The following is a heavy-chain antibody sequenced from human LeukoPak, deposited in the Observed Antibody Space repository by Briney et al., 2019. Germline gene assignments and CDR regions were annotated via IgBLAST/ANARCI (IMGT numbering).Heavy chain of an antibody. J-gene: IGHJ4*02. V-gene: IGHV3-15*07. CDR1: GFTFSNAW. CDR3: TKYHYDSSGSVYFDN. Sequence: GESLRLSCAASGFTFSNAWMNWVRQAPGKGLEWVGRIKSKTDGETIDYAAPVKGRFTISRDDSKNTLYLQMNSLKTEDTTVYYCTKYHYDSSGSVYFDNWGQGTLATVPS. CDR2: IKSKTDGETI. D-gene: IGHD3-22*01.